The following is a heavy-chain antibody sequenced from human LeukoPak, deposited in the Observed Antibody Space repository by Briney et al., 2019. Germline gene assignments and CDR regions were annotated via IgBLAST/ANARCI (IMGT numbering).Heavy chain of an antibody. CDR2: ISGSGGST. CDR3: AKDRNRNYDFSSGPSFPLYYYYMDV. Sequence: PGGSLRLSCAASGFTFSSYAMSWVRQAPGKGLEWVSAISGSGGSTYYADSVKGRFTISRDNSKNTLYLQMNSLRAEDTAVYYCAKDRNRNYDFSSGPSFPLYYYYMDVWGKGTTVTVSS. CDR1: GFTFSSYA. V-gene: IGHV3-23*01. J-gene: IGHJ6*03. D-gene: IGHD3-3*01.